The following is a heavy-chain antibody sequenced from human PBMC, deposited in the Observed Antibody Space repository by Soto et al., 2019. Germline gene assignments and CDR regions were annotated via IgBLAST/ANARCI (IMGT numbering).Heavy chain of an antibody. CDR1: VGSISSSSYY. V-gene: IGHV4-39*01. CDR2: IYYSGST. CDR3: AVCRSAGIGGYFDY. D-gene: IGHD3-16*01. Sequence: SETLSLTGTVSVGSISSSSYYWGWIRQPPGKGLEWIGSIYYSGSTYYNPPLKSRVTISVDTSKNQFSLKLTSVTAADTAVYYCAVCRSAGIGGYFDYWGQGTLVTVSS. J-gene: IGHJ4*02.